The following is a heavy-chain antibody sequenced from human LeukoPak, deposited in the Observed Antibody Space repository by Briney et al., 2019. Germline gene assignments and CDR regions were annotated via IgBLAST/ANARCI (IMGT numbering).Heavy chain of an antibody. CDR2: ITDSGGTT. CDR1: GFTFSNYD. V-gene: IGHV3-21*01. CDR3: ARGSPSSSYGMDV. Sequence: GGSLRLSCAASGFTFSNYDMNWVRQAPGKGLEWVSAITDSGGTTYYADSVKGRFTISRDNAKNSLYLQMNSLRAEDTAVYYCARGSPSSSYGMDVWGQGTTVTVSS. J-gene: IGHJ6*02.